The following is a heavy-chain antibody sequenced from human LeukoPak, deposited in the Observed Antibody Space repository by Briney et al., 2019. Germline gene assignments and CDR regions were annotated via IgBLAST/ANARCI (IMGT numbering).Heavy chain of an antibody. CDR2: ISSNGGST. D-gene: IGHD6-13*01. J-gene: IGHJ4*02. Sequence: PGGSLRLSCAASGFTFSSYAMHWVRQAPGKGLEYVSAISSNGGSTYYANSVKGRSTISRDNSKNTLYLQMGSLRAEDMAVYYCARAGFVAAAGRLSPLDYWGQGTLVTVSS. CDR1: GFTFSSYA. CDR3: ARAGFVAAAGRLSPLDY. V-gene: IGHV3-64*01.